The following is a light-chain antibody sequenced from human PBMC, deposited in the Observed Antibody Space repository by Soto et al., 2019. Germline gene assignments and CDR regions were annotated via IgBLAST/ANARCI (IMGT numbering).Light chain of an antibody. CDR2: GAS. CDR1: QSFSRSF. V-gene: IGKV3-20*01. CDR3: QQYASSPIT. Sequence: EIVLTQSPGTLSLSPGERATLSCRTSQSFSRSFLAWYQQKPGQAPRLLIYGASTRATGIPDRFSGSGSGTDFTLSITRLEHEEFAVYYCQQYASSPITFGQGTRLEIK. J-gene: IGKJ5*01.